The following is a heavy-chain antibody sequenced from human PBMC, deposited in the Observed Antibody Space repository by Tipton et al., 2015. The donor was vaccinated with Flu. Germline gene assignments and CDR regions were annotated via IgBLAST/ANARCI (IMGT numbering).Heavy chain of an antibody. J-gene: IGHJ5*02. Sequence: TLSLTCTVSGVSMSRDGYYWGWVRQLPGKGLQWIGFIFNDAYTYYSPSFESRITISMDTSKNQFSLEMTSMTDADTAVYYCARWARATPYCGADCFSTWGQGMLVTVSS. CDR1: GVSMSRDGYY. CDR2: IFNDAYT. CDR3: ARWARATPYCGADCFST. V-gene: IGHV4-31*03. D-gene: IGHD2-21*02.